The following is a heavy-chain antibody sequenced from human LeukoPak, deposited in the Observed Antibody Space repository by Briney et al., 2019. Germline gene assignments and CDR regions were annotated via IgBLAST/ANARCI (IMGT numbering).Heavy chain of an antibody. CDR1: GGSISSSNYY. J-gene: IGHJ5*02. CDR3: AGVRGIISRNWFDP. Sequence: PSQTLSLTCTVSGGSISSSNYYWGRIRQPPGKGLAWIGTIYYGGTTYYNPSLKSRVTISVDTSKNQFSLKLSSVTAADTAVYFCAGVRGIISRNWFDPWGHGTLVTVSS. V-gene: IGHV4-39*01. D-gene: IGHD3-10*01. CDR2: IYYGGTT.